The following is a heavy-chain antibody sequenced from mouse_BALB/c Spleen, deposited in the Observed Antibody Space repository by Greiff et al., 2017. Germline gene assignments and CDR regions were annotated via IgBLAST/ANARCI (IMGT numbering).Heavy chain of an antibody. D-gene: IGHD1-1*01. CDR3: ARAHYYGSSFPFAC. CDR2: IWAGGST. Sequence: VKLVESGPGLVAPSQSLSITCTVSGFSLTSYGVHWVRQPPGKGLEWLGVIWAGGSTNYNSALMSRLSISKDNSKSQVFLKMNSLQTDDTAMYYCARAHYYGSSFPFACWGQGTLVTVSA. V-gene: IGHV2-9*02. J-gene: IGHJ3*01. CDR1: GFSLTSYG.